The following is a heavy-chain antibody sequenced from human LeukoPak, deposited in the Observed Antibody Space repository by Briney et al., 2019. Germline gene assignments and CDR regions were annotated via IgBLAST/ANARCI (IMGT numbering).Heavy chain of an antibody. CDR1: GFTFSSYG. D-gene: IGHD6-13*01. CDR3: ARTASRIAAAGKADYYYYGMDV. CDR2: IWYDGSNK. V-gene: IGHV3-33*01. J-gene: IGHJ6*02. Sequence: PGGSLGLSCAASGFTFSSYGMHWVRQAPGKGLEWVAVIWYDGSNKYYADSMKGRFTISRDNSKNTLYLQMNSLRAEDTAVYYCARTASRIAAAGKADYYYYGMDVWGQGTTVTVSS.